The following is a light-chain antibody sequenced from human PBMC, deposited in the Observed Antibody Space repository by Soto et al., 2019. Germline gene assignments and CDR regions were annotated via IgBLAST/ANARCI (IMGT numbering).Light chain of an antibody. Sequence: QSVLTQPPSLSGAPGQNIIISCTGGGSNIGAGFDVHWYQQLPGTAPKLLIYGNTNRPSGVPDRFSGSKSGTSASLVITGIQAEDEADYYCQSYDTGLGGPVVFGGGTKHTVL. CDR1: GSNIGAGFD. V-gene: IGLV1-40*01. J-gene: IGLJ2*01. CDR2: GNT. CDR3: QSYDTGLGGPVV.